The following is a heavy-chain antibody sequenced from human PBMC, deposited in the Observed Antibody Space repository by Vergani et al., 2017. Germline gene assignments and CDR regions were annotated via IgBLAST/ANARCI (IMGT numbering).Heavy chain of an antibody. CDR3: ATRDFKYSSGWYFSWFDP. CDR2: FDPEDGET. V-gene: IGHV1-24*01. D-gene: IGHD6-19*01. CDR1: GYTLTELS. J-gene: IGHJ5*02. Sequence: QVQLVQSGAEVQKPGASVKVSCKVSGYTLTELSMHWVRQAPGKGLEWVGGFDPEDGETIYAQKFQGRVTMTEDTSTDTAYMELSSLRSEDTAVYYCATRDFKYSSGWYFSWFDPWGQGTLVTVSS.